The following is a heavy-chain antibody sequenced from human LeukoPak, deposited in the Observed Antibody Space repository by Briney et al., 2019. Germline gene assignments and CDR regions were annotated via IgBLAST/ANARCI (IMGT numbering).Heavy chain of an antibody. V-gene: IGHV3-9*01. D-gene: IGHD1-26*01. Sequence: QAGGSLRLSCAASGFTVSSNYMSWVRQAPGKGLEWVSGISWNSGNTGYADSVKGRFTISRDNAKNSLYLQMNSLRAEDTALYYCASTPYSGSYYGNWGQGTLVTVSS. J-gene: IGHJ4*02. CDR2: ISWNSGNT. CDR1: GFTVSSNY. CDR3: ASTPYSGSYYGN.